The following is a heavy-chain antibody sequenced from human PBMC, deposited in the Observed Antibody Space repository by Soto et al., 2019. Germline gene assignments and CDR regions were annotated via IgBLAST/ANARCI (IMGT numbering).Heavy chain of an antibody. D-gene: IGHD2-2*02. CDR2: IIPIFGTA. J-gene: IGHJ5*02. Sequence: SVKVSCKASGGTFSSYAISWVRQAPGQGLEWMGGIIPIFGTANYAQKFQGRVTITADESTSTAYMELSSLRSEDTAVYYCARDSKSHDIVLVPAAIGGYNWFDPWGQGTLVTVSS. CDR1: GGTFSSYA. V-gene: IGHV1-69*13. CDR3: ARDSKSHDIVLVPAAIGGYNWFDP.